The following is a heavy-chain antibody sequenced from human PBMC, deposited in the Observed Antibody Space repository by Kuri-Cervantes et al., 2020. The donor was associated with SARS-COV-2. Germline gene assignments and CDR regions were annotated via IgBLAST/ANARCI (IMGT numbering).Heavy chain of an antibody. V-gene: IGHV3-48*02. CDR1: GFTFSSYS. D-gene: IGHD1-26*01. Sequence: GESLKISCAASGFTFSSYSMSWVRQAPGKGLEWVSYISISSSTIYYADSVKGRFTISRDNAKNSLYLQMNSLRDEDTAVYYCARAGTSGSYLGYWGQGTLVTVSS. CDR2: ISISSSTI. CDR3: ARAGTSGSYLGY. J-gene: IGHJ4*02.